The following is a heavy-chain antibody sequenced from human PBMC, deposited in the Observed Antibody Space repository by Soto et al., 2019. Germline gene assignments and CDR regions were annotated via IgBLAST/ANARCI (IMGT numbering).Heavy chain of an antibody. CDR3: ARHGGDGYNDFFDY. D-gene: IGHD3-16*01. CDR2: VFYSGST. J-gene: IGHJ4*02. V-gene: IGHV4-59*08. CDR1: GCSFSGYS. Sequence: PSETLSLTLTVSGCSFSGYSWSWIRQPPGKGLEWIGYVFYSGSTNYNPSFKSRVTISVDTSKNQFSLMLSSVTAADTAVYYCARHGGDGYNDFFDYWGQGTLVTVSS.